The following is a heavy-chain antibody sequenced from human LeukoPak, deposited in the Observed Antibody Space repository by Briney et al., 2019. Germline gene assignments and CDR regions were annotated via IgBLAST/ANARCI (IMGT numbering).Heavy chain of an antibody. Sequence: ASVKVSCKASGYTFTSYDINWVRQATGQGLEWMGWMNPNSGNTGYAQKFQGRVTMTRNTSISTAYMELSSLRSEDTAVYYCARGPPYYDFWSGYPYSPYYYYGMDVWGQGTTVTVSS. CDR2: MNPNSGNT. D-gene: IGHD3-3*01. CDR3: ARGPPYYDFWSGYPYSPYYYYGMDV. V-gene: IGHV1-8*01. CDR1: GYTFTSYD. J-gene: IGHJ6*02.